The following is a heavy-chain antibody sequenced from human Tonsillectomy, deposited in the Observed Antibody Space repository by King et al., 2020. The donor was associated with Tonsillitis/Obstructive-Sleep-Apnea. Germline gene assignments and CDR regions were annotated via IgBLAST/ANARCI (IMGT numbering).Heavy chain of an antibody. J-gene: IGHJ3*02. V-gene: IGHV4-59*01. CDR3: ARSYCGGDCYHAFDI. Sequence: VQLQESGPGLVKPSETLSLTCTVSGGSISSYYWSWLRQPPGKGLEWIGYIYYSGSTNYNPSLKSRVTISVDTSKNQFSLKLSSVTAADTAVYYCARSYCGGDCYHAFDIWGQGTMVTVSS. D-gene: IGHD2-21*01. CDR2: IYYSGST. CDR1: GGSISSYY.